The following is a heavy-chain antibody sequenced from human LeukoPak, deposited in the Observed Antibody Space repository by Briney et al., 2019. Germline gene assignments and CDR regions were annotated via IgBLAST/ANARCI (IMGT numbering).Heavy chain of an antibody. CDR1: GYTFTGYY. J-gene: IGHJ4*02. V-gene: IGHV1-2*02. CDR3: ARAHIVVVPAAGNY. Sequence: GASVKVSCKASGYTFTGYYMHWVRQAPGQGLEWMGWINPNSGGTNYAQKFQGRVTMTRDTSISTAYMELSRLRSDDTAVYYCARAHIVVVPAAGNYWGQGTLVTVSS. CDR2: INPNSGGT. D-gene: IGHD2-2*01.